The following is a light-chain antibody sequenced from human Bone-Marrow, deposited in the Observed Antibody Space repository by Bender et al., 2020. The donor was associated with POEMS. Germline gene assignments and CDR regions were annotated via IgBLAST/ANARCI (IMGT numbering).Light chain of an antibody. CDR2: EDS. CDR3: YSTDSSGHHGV. V-gene: IGLV3-10*01. J-gene: IGLJ3*02. CDR1: ALPKQY. Sequence: SYELTQPPSVSVSAGQTARITCSGDALPKQYAYWYQQKSGQAPVLVIYEDSERPSGIPERFSGSSSGTMATLTISGAQVEDEADYYCYSTDSSGHHGVFCGGTKLTVL.